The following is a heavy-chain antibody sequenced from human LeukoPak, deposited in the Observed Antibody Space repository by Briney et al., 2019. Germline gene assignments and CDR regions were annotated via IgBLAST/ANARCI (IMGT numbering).Heavy chain of an antibody. CDR2: ISSSGSTI. V-gene: IGHV3-11*01. D-gene: IGHD3-22*01. CDR1: GFTFSDYY. CDR3: ASPGSSGYYKPFSY. Sequence: PGGSLRLSCAASGFTFSDYYMSWIRQVQGKGPEWVSYISSSGSTIYYADSVKGRFTISRDNAKNSLYLQMNSLRAEDTAVYYCASPGSSGYYKPFSYWGQGTLVTVSS. J-gene: IGHJ4*02.